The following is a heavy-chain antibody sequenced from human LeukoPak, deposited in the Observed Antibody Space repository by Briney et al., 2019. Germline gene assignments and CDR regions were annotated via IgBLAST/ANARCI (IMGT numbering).Heavy chain of an antibody. D-gene: IGHD2-15*01. V-gene: IGHV3-74*01. CDR3: ARDWLLPFDF. CDR2: VNSDGSSA. J-gene: IGHJ4*02. Sequence: GGSLRLSCAASGFTFSSYWMHWVRQAPGKGLVWVSRVNSDGSSATYADSVKGRFTISRDNAKNTLYLQMNSLRAEDTAVYYGARDWLLPFDFWGQGTLVTVSS. CDR1: GFTFSSYW.